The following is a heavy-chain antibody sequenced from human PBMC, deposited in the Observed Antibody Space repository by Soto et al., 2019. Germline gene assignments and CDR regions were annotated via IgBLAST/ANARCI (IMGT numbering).Heavy chain of an antibody. J-gene: IGHJ4*02. V-gene: IGHV3-30*18. D-gene: IGHD1-1*01. CDR2: LSSDGRNK. Sequence: QVQLVQSGGGVVQPGRSLRLSCAASGFTFSDYGMHWVRQAPGKGLEWVALLSSDGRNKYYAESLKGRFTISRDSSKNTLYLQMNSLRTEDTAVYFCAKDPGEVEIATGDYWGQGTLVTVSS. CDR1: GFTFSDYG. CDR3: AKDPGEVEIATGDY.